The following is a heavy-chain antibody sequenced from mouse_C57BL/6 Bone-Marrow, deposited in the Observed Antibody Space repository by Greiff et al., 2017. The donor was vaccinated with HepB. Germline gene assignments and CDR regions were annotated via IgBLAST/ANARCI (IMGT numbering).Heavy chain of an antibody. V-gene: IGHV1-15*01. CDR1: GYTFTDYE. D-gene: IGHD3-2*02. Sequence: VQLQQSGAELVRPGASVTLSCEASGYTFTDYEMHWVKQTPVHGLEWIGAIDPETGGTAYNQKFKGKAILTADKSSSTAYMELRSLTSEDSAVYYCTTGGQLRLQGFDYWGQGTTLTVSS. CDR3: TTGGQLRLQGFDY. J-gene: IGHJ2*01. CDR2: IDPETGGT.